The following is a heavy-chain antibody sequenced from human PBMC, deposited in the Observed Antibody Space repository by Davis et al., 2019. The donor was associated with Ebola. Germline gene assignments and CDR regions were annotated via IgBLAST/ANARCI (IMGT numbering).Heavy chain of an antibody. CDR2: FMPVFGTA. CDR1: GGTFSSYA. J-gene: IGHJ6*04. V-gene: IGHV1-69*13. Sequence: SVKVSCKASGGTFSSYAISWVRQAPGQGLEWMGGFMPVFGTANYAQKFQGRVTITADESTSTAYMELNNLRSEDTAVFYCASSTSVRLDVWGKGTTVTVSS. D-gene: IGHD2-2*01. CDR3: ASSTSVRLDV.